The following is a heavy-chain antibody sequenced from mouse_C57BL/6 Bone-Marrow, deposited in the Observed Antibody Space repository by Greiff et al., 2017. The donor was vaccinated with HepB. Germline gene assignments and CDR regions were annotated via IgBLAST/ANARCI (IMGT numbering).Heavy chain of an antibody. D-gene: IGHD1-1*01. V-gene: IGHV1-5*01. Sequence: VQLQQSGTVLARPGASVKMSCKTSGYTFTSYWMHWVKQRPGQGLEWIGAIYPGNSDTSYNQKFKGKAKLTAVTSASTAYMELSSLTNEDSAVYYCTRCTTVVDAMDYWGQGTSVTVSS. CDR3: TRCTTVVDAMDY. CDR2: IYPGNSDT. CDR1: GYTFTSYW. J-gene: IGHJ4*01.